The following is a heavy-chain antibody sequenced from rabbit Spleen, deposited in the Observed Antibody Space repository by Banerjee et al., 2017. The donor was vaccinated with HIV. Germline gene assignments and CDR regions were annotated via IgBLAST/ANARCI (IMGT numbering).Heavy chain of an antibody. V-gene: IGHV1S45*01. CDR3: AKDTGSSFSSYGMDL. CDR2: IVAGSGGFT. CDR1: GFSLSSSYW. Sequence: QEQLKESGGGLVQPGGSLKLSCKASGFSLSSSYWICWVRQAPGKGLEWIACIVAGSGGFTYFATWAKGRFTCSKTSSTTVTLQMTRLTAADTATYFCAKDTGSSFSSYGMDLWGQGTLVTVS. D-gene: IGHD8-1*01. J-gene: IGHJ6*01.